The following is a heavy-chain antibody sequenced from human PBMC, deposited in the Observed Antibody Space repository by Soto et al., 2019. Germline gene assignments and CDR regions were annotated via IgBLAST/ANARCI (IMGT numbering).Heavy chain of an antibody. CDR3: AREVTIFGVVCYMDV. CDR1: GFTFSDYY. D-gene: IGHD3-3*01. V-gene: IGHV3-11*01. Sequence: GGSLRLSCAASGFTFSDYYMSWIRQAPGKGLEWVSYISSSGSTIYYADTVKGRFTISRDNAQNSLYLQMNSLRAEDTAVYYCAREVTIFGVVCYMDVWGKGTTVTVSS. J-gene: IGHJ6*03. CDR2: ISSSGSTI.